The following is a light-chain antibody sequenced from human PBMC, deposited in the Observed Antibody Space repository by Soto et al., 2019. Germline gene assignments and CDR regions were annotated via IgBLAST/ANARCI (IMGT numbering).Light chain of an antibody. CDR2: RDN. V-gene: IGLV3-9*01. J-gene: IGLJ1*01. CDR3: QVWDSSTDV. CDR1: NIGRKN. Sequence: SSELTQPLSVSVALGQTATITCGGNNIGRKNVHWFQQKPGQAPVLVIYRDNNRPSGIPERFSGSNSGNTATLTISRAQAGDEADYYCQVWDSSTDVFGSGTKLTVL.